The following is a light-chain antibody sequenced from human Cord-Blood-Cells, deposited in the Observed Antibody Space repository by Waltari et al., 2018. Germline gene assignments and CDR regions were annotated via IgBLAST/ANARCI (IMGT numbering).Light chain of an antibody. J-gene: IGLJ3*02. CDR3: CSYAGSYAWV. V-gene: IGLV2-11*01. CDR1: SSAVGGYNY. CDR2: DVS. Sequence: QSALTQPRSVSGSPGQSVTISCTGTSSAVGGYNYVPCYQQHPGKAPKLMIYDVSKRPSGVPDRFSGSKSGNTASLTISGLQAEDEADYYCCSYAGSYAWVFGGGTKLTVL.